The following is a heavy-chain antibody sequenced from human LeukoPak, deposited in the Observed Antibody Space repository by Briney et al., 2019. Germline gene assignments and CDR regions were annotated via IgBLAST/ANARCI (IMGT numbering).Heavy chain of an antibody. CDR3: ARQSFWSGSLDAFDI. Sequence: PGGSLRLSCAASGFTFSSYSMNWVRQAPGKGPEWVSSISSSSSYIYYADSVKGRFTISRDNAKNSLYLQMNSLRAEDTAVYYCARQSFWSGSLDAFDIWGQGTMVTVSS. V-gene: IGHV3-21*01. D-gene: IGHD3-3*01. CDR1: GFTFSSYS. CDR2: ISSSSSYI. J-gene: IGHJ3*02.